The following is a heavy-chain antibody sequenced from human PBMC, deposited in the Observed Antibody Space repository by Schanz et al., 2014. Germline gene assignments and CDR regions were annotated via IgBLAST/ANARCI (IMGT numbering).Heavy chain of an antibody. CDR1: GFTFSDSW. V-gene: IGHV3-74*01. D-gene: IGHD4-17*01. J-gene: IGHJ4*02. CDR2: TSNDGSFT. Sequence: AQLVESGGGVVQPGRSLRLSCAASGFTFSDSWMHWVRQAPGKGLVWVSRTSNDGSFTTFADSVKGRFTISRDNAKNTLYLQMNSLRAEDTAVYYCVRDTDYHFDYWGQGTLXTVSS. CDR3: VRDTDYHFDY.